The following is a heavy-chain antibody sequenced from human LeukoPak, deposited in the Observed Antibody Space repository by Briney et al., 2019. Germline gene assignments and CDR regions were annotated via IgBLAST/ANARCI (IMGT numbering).Heavy chain of an antibody. Sequence: SETLSLTCTVSGGSISSYFWSWIRQPAGKGLEWIGRIYTSGSTNYNPSLKSRVTMSVDTSKNQFSLKLSSVTAADSAVYYCARDNGAFGGVVALGGMDVWGQGTTVTVSS. J-gene: IGHJ6*02. CDR3: ARDNGAFGGVVALGGMDV. V-gene: IGHV4-4*07. CDR1: GGSISSYF. CDR2: IYTSGST. D-gene: IGHD3-16*02.